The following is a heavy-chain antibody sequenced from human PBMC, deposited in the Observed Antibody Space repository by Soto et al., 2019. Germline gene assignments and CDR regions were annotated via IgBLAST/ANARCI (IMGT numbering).Heavy chain of an antibody. CDR2: IYYSGST. CDR3: GRGSEDYSDAYYYYGMDV. V-gene: IGHV4-31*03. Sequence: SETLSLTCTVSGGSISSGGYYWSWIRQHPGKGLEWIGYIYYSGSTYYNPSLKSRVTISVDTSKNQFSLKLSSVTAADTAGYYGGRGSEDYSDAYYYYGMDVWGQGTTVTV. CDR1: GGSISSGGYY. D-gene: IGHD4-17*01. J-gene: IGHJ6*02.